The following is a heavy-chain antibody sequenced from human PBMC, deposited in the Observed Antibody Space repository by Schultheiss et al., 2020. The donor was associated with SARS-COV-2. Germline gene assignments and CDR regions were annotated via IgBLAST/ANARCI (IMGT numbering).Heavy chain of an antibody. V-gene: IGHV3-21*01. Sequence: GGSLRLSCAASGFIFSDYAMSWVRQTPGKGLEWVSSISSSSSYIYYADSVKGRFTISRDNAKNSLYLQMNSLRAEDTAVYYCARDIGGSPLDVWGQGTTVTVAS. D-gene: IGHD2-15*01. CDR3: ARDIGGSPLDV. CDR1: GFIFSDYA. CDR2: ISSSSSYI. J-gene: IGHJ6*02.